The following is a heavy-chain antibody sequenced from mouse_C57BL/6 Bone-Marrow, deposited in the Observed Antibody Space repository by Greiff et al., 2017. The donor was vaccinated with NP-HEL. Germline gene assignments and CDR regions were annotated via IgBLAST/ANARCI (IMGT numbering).Heavy chain of an antibody. D-gene: IGHD2-2*01. Sequence: EVQLQQSGPELVKPGASVKISCKASGYTFTDYYMHWVKQSHGKSLEWIGDINPNNGGTSYNQKFKGKATLTVDKSSSTAYMELRRLTSEDSAVYYCARRLLCLRGFAYGGQGTLVTVSA. CDR1: GYTFTDYY. J-gene: IGHJ3*01. V-gene: IGHV1-26*01. CDR3: ARRLLCLRGFAY. CDR2: INPNNGGT.